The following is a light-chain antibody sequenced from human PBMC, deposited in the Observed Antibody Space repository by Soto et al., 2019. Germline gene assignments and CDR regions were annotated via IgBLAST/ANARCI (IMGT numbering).Light chain of an antibody. Sequence: QSALTQPASVSGSPGQSITISCTGTSSDVGGYNYVFWLQQHPGKVPKLMIYDVSSRPSGVSNRFSGSKSGNTASLTISGLQAEDEADYYCTSYTSSYTHVFGSGTKLTVL. V-gene: IGLV2-14*01. CDR2: DVS. CDR3: TSYTSSYTHV. J-gene: IGLJ1*01. CDR1: SSDVGGYNY.